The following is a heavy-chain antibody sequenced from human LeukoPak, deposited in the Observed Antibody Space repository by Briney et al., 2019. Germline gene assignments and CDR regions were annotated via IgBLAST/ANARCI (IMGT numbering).Heavy chain of an antibody. J-gene: IGHJ4*02. D-gene: IGHD3-3*01. CDR1: GFTFSSYG. CDR3: LGLYDFWTDY. V-gene: IGHV3-30*03. Sequence: TGGSLRLSCAASGFTFSSYGMHWVRQAPGKGLEWVAVISYDGSNKYYADSVKGRFTISRDNSKNTLYLQMNSLRAEDTAVYYCLGLYDFWTDYWGQGTLVTVSS. CDR2: ISYDGSNK.